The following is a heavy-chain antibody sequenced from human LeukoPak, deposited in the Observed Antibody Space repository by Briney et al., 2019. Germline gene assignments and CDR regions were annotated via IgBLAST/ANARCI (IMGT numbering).Heavy chain of an antibody. CDR3: ARRVYYDSTGAYGSRYDS. D-gene: IGHD3-22*01. CDR2: IYYSGST. Sequence: WVRQPPGKGLEWLGTIYYSGSTYYNPSLTSRVTISVDTSKNQYSLSLTSVTAADTAVYYCARRVYYDSTGAYGSRYDSWGQGTLVTVSS. V-gene: IGHV4-39*01. J-gene: IGHJ4*02.